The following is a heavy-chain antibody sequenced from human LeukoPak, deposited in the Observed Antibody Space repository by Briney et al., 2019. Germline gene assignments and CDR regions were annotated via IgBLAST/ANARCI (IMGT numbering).Heavy chain of an antibody. CDR2: IRYDGSNK. D-gene: IGHD3-3*01. CDR1: GFTFSSYG. J-gene: IGHJ3*02. Sequence: GGSLRLSCAASGFTFSSYGMHWVRQAPGEGLEWVAFIRYDGSNKYYADSVKGRFTISRDNSKNTLYLQMNSLRAEDTAVYYCAKPDDLWNAFDIWGQGTMVTVSS. CDR3: AKPDDLWNAFDI. V-gene: IGHV3-30*02.